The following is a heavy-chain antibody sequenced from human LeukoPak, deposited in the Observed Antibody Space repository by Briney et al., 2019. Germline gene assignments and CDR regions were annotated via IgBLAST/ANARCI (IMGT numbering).Heavy chain of an antibody. J-gene: IGHJ6*03. Sequence: GGSLRLSCAASGFTFSSYSMNWVRQAPGKGLEWVSSISSSSSYIYYADSVKGRFTISRDNAKNSLYLQMNSLRAEDTAVYYCARDPYSGSYGNYYYFMDVWGKGTTVTISS. V-gene: IGHV3-21*01. CDR1: GFTFSSYS. D-gene: IGHD1-26*01. CDR3: ARDPYSGSYGNYYYFMDV. CDR2: ISSSSSYI.